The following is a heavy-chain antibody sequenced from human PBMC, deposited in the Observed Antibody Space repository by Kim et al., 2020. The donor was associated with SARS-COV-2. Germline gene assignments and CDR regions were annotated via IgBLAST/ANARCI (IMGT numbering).Heavy chain of an antibody. Sequence: SETLSLTCTVSGGSISSYYWSWIRQPPGKGLEWIGYIYYSGSTNYNPSLKSRVTISVDTSKNQFSLKLSSVTAADTAVYYCAGSPALQWLVRRSWYFDL. J-gene: IGHJ2*01. V-gene: IGHV4-59*01. CDR3: AGSPALQWLVRRSWYFDL. CDR2: IYYSGST. D-gene: IGHD6-19*01. CDR1: GGSISSYY.